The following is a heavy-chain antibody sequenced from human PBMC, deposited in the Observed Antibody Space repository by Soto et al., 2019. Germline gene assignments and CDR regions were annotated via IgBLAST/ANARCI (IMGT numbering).Heavy chain of an antibody. CDR3: ARTGAAAAVFDP. CDR2: IYYSGST. V-gene: IGHV4-39*01. CDR1: GGSISSSSYY. Sequence: PWETLSLTCTVSGGSISSSSYYWGWIRQPPGKGLEWIGSIYYSGSTYYNPSLKSRVTISVDTSKNQFSLKLSSVTAADTAVYYCARTGAAAAVFDPWGQGTLVTVSS. J-gene: IGHJ5*02. D-gene: IGHD6-13*01.